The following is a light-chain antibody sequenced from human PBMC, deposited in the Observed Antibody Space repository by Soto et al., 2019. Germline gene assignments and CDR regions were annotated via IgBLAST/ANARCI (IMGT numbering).Light chain of an antibody. CDR2: GAS. CDR1: QSVSSTY. Sequence: EIVLTQSPGTLSLSPGERATLSCRASQSVSSTYIAWYQQNPGQAPRLLIYGASSRATGIQDRFSGSGSGTDFTLTISRQEPEDFAVYFCQQYGRSPPFTFGQGTKVEIK. CDR3: QQYGRSPPFT. V-gene: IGKV3-20*01. J-gene: IGKJ2*01.